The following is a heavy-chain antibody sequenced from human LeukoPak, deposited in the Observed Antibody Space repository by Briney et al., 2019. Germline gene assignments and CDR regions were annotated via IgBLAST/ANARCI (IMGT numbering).Heavy chain of an antibody. Sequence: GGSLRLSCAASGFTFRSYAMSWVRQAPGKGLKWVSSISSSSSYIYYADSVKGRFTISRDNAKNSLYLQMNSLRAEDTAVYYCARDLRYFAFWGQGTLVTVSS. V-gene: IGHV3-21*04. D-gene: IGHD3-9*01. CDR3: ARDLRYFAF. CDR2: ISSSSSYI. J-gene: IGHJ4*02. CDR1: GFTFRSYA.